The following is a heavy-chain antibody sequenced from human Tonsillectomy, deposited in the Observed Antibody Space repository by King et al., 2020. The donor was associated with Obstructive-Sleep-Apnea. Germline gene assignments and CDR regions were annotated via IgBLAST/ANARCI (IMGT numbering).Heavy chain of an antibody. CDR1: GFTVSSNY. CDR2: IYSGGSS. V-gene: IGHV3-66*01. Sequence: VQLVESGGDLVQPGGSLRLSCAASGFTVSSNYMTWVRQAPGKGLEWGSVIYSGGSSYYADSVKGRFTISRDNSKNTLYLQMNSLRAEDTAVYYCAREITGTFDYWGQGTLVTVSS. J-gene: IGHJ4*02. D-gene: IGHD1-7*01. CDR3: AREITGTFDY.